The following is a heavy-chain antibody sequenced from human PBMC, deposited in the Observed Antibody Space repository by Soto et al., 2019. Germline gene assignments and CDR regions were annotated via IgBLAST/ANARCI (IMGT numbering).Heavy chain of an antibody. J-gene: IGHJ5*02. Sequence: GGSLRLSCAASGFTFSSYGMHWVRQAPGKGLEWVAVISYDGSNKYYADSVKGRFTISRDNSKNTLYLQMNSLRAEDTAVYYCAKVGLRYCSSTSCYRTEFDPWGQGTLVTVPS. CDR2: ISYDGSNK. D-gene: IGHD2-2*01. CDR3: AKVGLRYCSSTSCYRTEFDP. CDR1: GFTFSSYG. V-gene: IGHV3-30*18.